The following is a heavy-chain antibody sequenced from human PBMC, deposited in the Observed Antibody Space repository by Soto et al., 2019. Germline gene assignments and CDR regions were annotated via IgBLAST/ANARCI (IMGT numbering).Heavy chain of an antibody. CDR3: AKWGQNPASGANFDY. CDR2: MNPNSGNT. J-gene: IGHJ4*02. CDR1: GYTFINYD. D-gene: IGHD6-13*01. Sequence: QVQLVQSGAEVKKPGASVKVSCKTSGYTFINYDINWVRQAPGQGLEWMGWMNPNSGNTGYAQQFQGRVSMTRNTATSTAYMELSGLRSEDSAVYFCAKWGQNPASGANFDYWGQGTLVTVSS. V-gene: IGHV1-8*01.